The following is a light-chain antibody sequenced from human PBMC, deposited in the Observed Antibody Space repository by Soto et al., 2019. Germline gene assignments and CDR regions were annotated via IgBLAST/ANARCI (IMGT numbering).Light chain of an antibody. CDR2: EGS. Sequence: QSALTQPASVSGSPGQSITISCTGTSSDVGSYNLVSWYQQHPGKAPKLMIYEGSKRPSGVSNRFSGSKSGNTASQTISGFQAEDEADYYCCSYAGSSTLYVFGTGTKVTVL. CDR3: CSYAGSSTLYV. J-gene: IGLJ1*01. CDR1: SSDVGSYNL. V-gene: IGLV2-23*01.